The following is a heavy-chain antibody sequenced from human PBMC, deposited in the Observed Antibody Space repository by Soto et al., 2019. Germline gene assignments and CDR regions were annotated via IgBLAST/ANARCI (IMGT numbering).Heavy chain of an antibody. V-gene: IGHV1-2*02. Sequence: ASVKVCCKTSGYTFTDYYTHWVRQAPGQGLEWMGWMNPKSGGAYFAQKFQGRVTLTRDTSIGTAYIEVNSLTSDDTAVYFCTRENIENSDGLYDDFDIWGQGTTVTVS. J-gene: IGHJ3*02. CDR2: MNPKSGGA. CDR3: TRENIENSDGLYDDFDI. D-gene: IGHD5-18*01. CDR1: GYTFTDYY.